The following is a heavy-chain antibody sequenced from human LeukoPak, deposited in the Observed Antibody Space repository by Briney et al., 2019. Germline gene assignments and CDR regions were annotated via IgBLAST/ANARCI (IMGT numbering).Heavy chain of an antibody. V-gene: IGHV3-21*01. J-gene: IGHJ4*02. CDR1: GFTFSSYS. Sequence: GGSLRLSCAASGFTFSSYSMNWVRQAPGKGLEWVSSISSSSSYIYYADSVKGRFIISRDNAKNSLYLQMNSLRAEDTAVYYCARGYPPNHVDIVATVFDYWGQGTLVTVSS. D-gene: IGHD5-12*01. CDR3: ARGYPPNHVDIVATVFDY. CDR2: ISSSSSYI.